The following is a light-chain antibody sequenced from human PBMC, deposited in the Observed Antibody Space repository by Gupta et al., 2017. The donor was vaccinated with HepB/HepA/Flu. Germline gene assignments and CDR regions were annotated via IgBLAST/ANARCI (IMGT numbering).Light chain of an antibody. Sequence: DIQMTQSPSSLSASVGDRVTITCRARHSIRRSLNWYQQKPGKAPKILISDASTLHSGVPSRFSGSGSGTDFTLTISNLQPEDFATYYCQHSDHTQCTFGQGTTVEI. V-gene: IGKV1-39*01. CDR1: HSIRRS. CDR2: DAS. J-gene: IGKJ2*02. CDR3: QHSDHTQCT.